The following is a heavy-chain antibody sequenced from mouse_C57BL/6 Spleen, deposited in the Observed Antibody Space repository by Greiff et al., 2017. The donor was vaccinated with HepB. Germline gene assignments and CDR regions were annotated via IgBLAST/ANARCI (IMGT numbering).Heavy chain of an antibody. D-gene: IGHD1-1*01. CDR1: GYTFTSYD. V-gene: IGHV1-85*01. J-gene: IGHJ4*01. CDR3: ARGNYYGSSSFYAMDY. CDR2: IYPRDGST. Sequence: QVQLKESGPELVKPGASVKLSCKASGYTFTSYDINWVKQRPGQGLEWIGWIYPRDGSTKYNEKFKGKATLTVDTSSSTAYMELHSLTSEDSAVYFCARGNYYGSSSFYAMDYWGQGTSVTVSS.